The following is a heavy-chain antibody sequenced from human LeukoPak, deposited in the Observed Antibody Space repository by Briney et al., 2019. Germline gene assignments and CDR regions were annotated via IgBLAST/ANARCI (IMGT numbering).Heavy chain of an antibody. CDR2: FDPEDGET. D-gene: IGHD1-14*01. J-gene: IGHJ4*02. Sequence: GASVKVSCKVSGYTLTELSMHWVRQAPGKGLEWMGGFDPEDGETIYARKFQGRVTMTEDTSTDTAYMELSSLRSEDTAVYYCATGLKPAYYFDYWGQGTLVTVSS. V-gene: IGHV1-24*01. CDR1: GYTLTELS. CDR3: ATGLKPAYYFDY.